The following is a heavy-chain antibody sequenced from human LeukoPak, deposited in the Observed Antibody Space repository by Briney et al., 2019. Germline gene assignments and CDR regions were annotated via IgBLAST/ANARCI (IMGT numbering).Heavy chain of an antibody. J-gene: IGHJ3*02. CDR2: IGVAGGNT. CDR3: ARAGYCTSTSCSLESAFDI. D-gene: IGHD2-2*01. CDR1: GFTFSNSA. Sequence: SVKVSCKASGFTFSNSAIQWVRQARGQRLEWIGWIGVAGGNTNYAQTLQGRITITRDTSTSTVYMELNSLRSEDTAVYYCARAGYCTSTSCSLESAFDIWGQGTMVTVSS. V-gene: IGHV1-58*02.